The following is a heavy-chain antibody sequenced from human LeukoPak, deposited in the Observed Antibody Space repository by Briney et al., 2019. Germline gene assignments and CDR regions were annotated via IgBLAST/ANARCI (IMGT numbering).Heavy chain of an antibody. CDR1: GGTFSSYA. J-gene: IGHJ4*02. Sequence: GASVKVSCKASGGTFSSYAISWVRQAPGQGLEWMGWINPNSGGTNYAQKFQGRVTKTRDTSISTAYMELSRLGYDDTAVYYCARASPTSVGYCSGGRCYSPYYFDYWGQGTLVTVSS. CDR3: ARASPTSVGYCSGGRCYSPYYFDY. CDR2: INPNSGGT. D-gene: IGHD2-15*01. V-gene: IGHV1-2*02.